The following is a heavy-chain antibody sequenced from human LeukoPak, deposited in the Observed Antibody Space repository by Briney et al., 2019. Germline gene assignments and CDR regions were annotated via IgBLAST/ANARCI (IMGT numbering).Heavy chain of an antibody. CDR2: ISTSGGTI. CDR3: ARHIPFDC. J-gene: IGHJ4*02. V-gene: IGHV3-48*01. Sequence: TGGSLRLSCAASGLTFSSSSMNWVRQAPEKGLEWVSYISTSGGTIYYADSVKGRFTISRDNAKNSLYLQMDSLRAEDTAVYYCARHIPFDCWGQGTLVTVSS. D-gene: IGHD2-21*01. CDR1: GLTFSSSS.